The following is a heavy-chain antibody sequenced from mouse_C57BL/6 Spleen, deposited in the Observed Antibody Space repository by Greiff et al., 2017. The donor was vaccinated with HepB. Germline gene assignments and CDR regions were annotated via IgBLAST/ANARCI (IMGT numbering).Heavy chain of an antibody. D-gene: IGHD1-1*01. CDR2: IYPGDGDT. Sequence: QVQLKESGAELVKPGASVKISCKASGYAFSSYWMNWVKQRPGKGLEWIGQIYPGDGDTNYNGKFKGKATLTADKSSSTAYMQLSSLTSEDSAVYFCARSPHYYGSSYGAMDYWGQGTSVTVSS. CDR3: ARSPHYYGSSYGAMDY. V-gene: IGHV1-80*01. CDR1: GYAFSSYW. J-gene: IGHJ4*01.